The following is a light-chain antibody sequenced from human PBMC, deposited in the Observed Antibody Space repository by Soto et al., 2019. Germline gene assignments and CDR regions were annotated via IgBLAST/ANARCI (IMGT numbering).Light chain of an antibody. CDR1: QRVSSCY. Sequence: EMVLTQSPGTLSLSPGERATLSCRASQRVSSCYLAWYQQKPGQAPRLLIYVASSRATGIPDRFSGSGSGTDLALTISSLEPEEFAVYYCQQYGSSPSYTFGQGTKLEIK. CDR3: QQYGSSPSYT. V-gene: IGKV3-20*01. CDR2: VAS. J-gene: IGKJ2*01.